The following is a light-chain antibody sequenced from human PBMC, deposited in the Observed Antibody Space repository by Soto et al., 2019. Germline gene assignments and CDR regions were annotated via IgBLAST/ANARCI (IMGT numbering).Light chain of an antibody. CDR1: QSVRSN. CDR3: QQYNNWPPNT. V-gene: IGKV3-15*01. J-gene: IGKJ5*01. Sequence: EVVMTQSPATLSVSPGERVTLSCRASQSVRSNLAWYQQKPGQSPRLLIYGASTRATGIPARFSGSGSGTEFTLTISSLQSEDFAVYYCQQYNNWPPNTFGQGTRLEI. CDR2: GAS.